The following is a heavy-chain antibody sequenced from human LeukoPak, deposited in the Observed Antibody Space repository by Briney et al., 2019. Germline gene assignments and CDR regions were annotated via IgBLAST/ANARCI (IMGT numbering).Heavy chain of an antibody. J-gene: IGHJ3*02. CDR1: GFTFSNYN. V-gene: IGHV3-21*06. Sequence: GGSLRLSCAASGFTFSNYNMNWVRQAPGKGQEWVSYISSRGSYTYYADSVKGRFTISRDNAKNSLYLQMNSLRAEDTAVYYCARIDAFDIWGQGTMVTVSS. CDR3: ARIDAFDI. CDR2: ISSRGSYT.